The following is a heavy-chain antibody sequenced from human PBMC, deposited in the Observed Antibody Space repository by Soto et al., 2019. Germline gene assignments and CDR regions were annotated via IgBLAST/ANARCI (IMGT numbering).Heavy chain of an antibody. Sequence: ASVKVSCKASGYTFTSYGISWVRQAPGQGLEWMGWISAYNGNTNYAQKLQGRVTMTTDASTSTAYMELRSLRSDDTAVYYCARWYYGKNWFDPWGQGTLVTVSS. CDR3: ARWYYGKNWFDP. CDR1: GYTFTSYG. CDR2: ISAYNGNT. J-gene: IGHJ5*02. D-gene: IGHD3-10*01. V-gene: IGHV1-18*01.